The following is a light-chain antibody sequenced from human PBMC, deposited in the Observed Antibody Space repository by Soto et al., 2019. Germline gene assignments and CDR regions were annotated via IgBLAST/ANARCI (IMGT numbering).Light chain of an antibody. CDR1: QSVTSSY. V-gene: IGKV3-20*01. CDR3: RQYGSLPWT. CDR2: GAS. J-gene: IGKJ1*01. Sequence: EIVLTQSPGALSLSPGERATLSCRASQSVTSSYLAWYQQKPGLAPRLLIYGASSRGTGIPDRFSGSGSGTDFALTISRLEPEDSAVYYGRQYGSLPWTFGQGAKVEIK.